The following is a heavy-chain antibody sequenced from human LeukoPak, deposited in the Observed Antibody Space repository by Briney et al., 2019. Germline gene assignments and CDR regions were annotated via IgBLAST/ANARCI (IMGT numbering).Heavy chain of an antibody. D-gene: IGHD5-12*01. CDR1: GFTFSSYW. CDR3: ARDGYRTSQGAFDL. CDR2: INTDGSNT. Sequence: QTGGSLRLSCAASGFTFSSYWMHWVRQAPGNGLVWISRINTDGSNTRYEDTVKGRFTISRDNAKNTLYLQMNSLRAEDTAVYYCARDGYRTSQGAFDLWGQGTMVTVSS. J-gene: IGHJ3*01. V-gene: IGHV3-74*01.